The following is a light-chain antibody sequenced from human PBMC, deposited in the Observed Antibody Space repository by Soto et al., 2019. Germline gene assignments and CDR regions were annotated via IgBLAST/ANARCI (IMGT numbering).Light chain of an antibody. V-gene: IGKV3-15*01. Sequence: EIVMTQSPATLSVSPGARAPLSCRARQSVSSSLAWYQQNPGQAPRLLIYGASTRATGIPARFSGSGSGTEFTLTISSLQSEDFAVYYCQQYNNWPWTFGQGTKMDIK. CDR2: GAS. CDR1: QSVSSS. J-gene: IGKJ1*01. CDR3: QQYNNWPWT.